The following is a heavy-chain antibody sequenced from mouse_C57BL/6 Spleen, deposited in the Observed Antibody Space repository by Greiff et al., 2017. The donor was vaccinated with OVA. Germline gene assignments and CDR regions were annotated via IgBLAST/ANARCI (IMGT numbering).Heavy chain of an antibody. V-gene: IGHV5-16*01. D-gene: IGHD1-1*01. CDR2: INYDGSST. Sequence: EVHLVESEGGLVQPGSSMKLSCTASGFTFSDYYMAWVRQVPEKGLEWVANINYDGSSTYYLDSLKSRFLISRDNAKNILYLQMSSLKSEDTATYYCARAPTVVDYAMDYWGQGTSVTVSS. CDR3: ARAPTVVDYAMDY. J-gene: IGHJ4*01. CDR1: GFTFSDYY.